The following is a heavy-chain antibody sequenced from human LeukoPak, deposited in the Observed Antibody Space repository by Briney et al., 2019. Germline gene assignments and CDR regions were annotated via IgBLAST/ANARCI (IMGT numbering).Heavy chain of an antibody. V-gene: IGHV1-2*02. J-gene: IGHJ4*02. CDR3: ARGADITMVRGVIIDPYYFDY. CDR1: GYTGSIYY. CDR2: FIPNSGGT. Sequence: GASVKLSCKASGYTGSIYYVNWERQSTGQRAGRRVWFIPNSGGTNYAQKFQGRVTMSRDTSISTAYMEVSRLRSDNTAVYYCARGADITMVRGVIIDPYYFDYWGQGTLVTVSS. D-gene: IGHD3-10*01.